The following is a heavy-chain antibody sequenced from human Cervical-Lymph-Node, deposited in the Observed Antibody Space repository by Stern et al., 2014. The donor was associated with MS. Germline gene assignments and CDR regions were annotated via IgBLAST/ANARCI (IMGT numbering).Heavy chain of an antibody. V-gene: IGHV4-31*03. CDR2: IYYSGST. Sequence: QVQLQESGPGVAKPSPTLSLTCTVSGGSISTDGYSWTWIRQHPDKGLAWIGYIYYSGSTYYNPSLKSRVTMSLDTSKNQFSLNLSSVTAADTAIYYCARDDRGSSWYRFDFWGQGTLVTVSS. J-gene: IGHJ4*02. CDR3: ARDDRGSSWYRFDF. D-gene: IGHD6-13*01. CDR1: GGSISTDGYS.